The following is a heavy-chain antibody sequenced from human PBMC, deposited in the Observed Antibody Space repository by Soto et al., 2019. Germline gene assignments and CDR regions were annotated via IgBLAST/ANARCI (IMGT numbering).Heavy chain of an antibody. J-gene: IGHJ6*02. Sequence: QVQLVQSGAEVKKPGASVKVSCKASGHTFIDYYLHWVRQAPGQGLEWMGWINPNSGGTNLALRFQGRVTMTRDTSGSTVYVELSGLRSDDTAVYYCAGGRYYYAMDVWGRGTTVTVSS. CDR3: AGGRYYYAMDV. CDR1: GHTFIDYY. D-gene: IGHD3-10*01. CDR2: INPNSGGT. V-gene: IGHV1-2*02.